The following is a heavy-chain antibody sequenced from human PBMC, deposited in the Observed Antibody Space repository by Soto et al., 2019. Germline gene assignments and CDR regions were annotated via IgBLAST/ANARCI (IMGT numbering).Heavy chain of an antibody. CDR2: IYYSGST. Sequence: SETLSLTCTVSGGSISSTGYYWGWIRQPPGKGLEWIGYIYYSGSTYYNPSLKSRVTISVDTSKNQFSLKLSSVTAADTAVYYCARHGTVTTFDYWGQGTLVTVSS. J-gene: IGHJ4*02. D-gene: IGHD4-17*01. V-gene: IGHV4-39*01. CDR1: GGSISSTGYY. CDR3: ARHGTVTTFDY.